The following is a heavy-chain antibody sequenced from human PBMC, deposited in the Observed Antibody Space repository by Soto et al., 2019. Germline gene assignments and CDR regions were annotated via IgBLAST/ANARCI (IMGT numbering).Heavy chain of an antibody. CDR3: ARSAGWYTVHS. V-gene: IGHV4-4*02. Sequence: QVQLQESGPGLVKPSGTLSLTCAVSGDSVSSPYWWCWVRQPPGKGLEWIGEVFHTGTTSYNPSLRSRVTISMDKPNNQFSLDLSSVTAADTAVYYCARSAGWYTVHSWGPGTLVVVSS. J-gene: IGHJ4*02. CDR2: VFHTGTT. CDR1: GDSVSSPYW. D-gene: IGHD6-19*01.